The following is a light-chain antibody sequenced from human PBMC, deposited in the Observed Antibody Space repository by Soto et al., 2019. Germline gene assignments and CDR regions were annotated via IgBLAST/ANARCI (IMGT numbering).Light chain of an antibody. J-gene: IGKJ2*03. CDR3: QHYNNWPPYS. CDR1: QDVSTN. V-gene: IGKV3-15*01. CDR2: GAS. Sequence: ETVMTQSPDTLSVSPGESATLSCRASQDVSTNLAWFHQKPGQTPRLVLYGASKRATGIPARFSGSGSGRHFPLTIISLQSEDFGVYYCQHYNNWPPYSFGQGTKVEIK.